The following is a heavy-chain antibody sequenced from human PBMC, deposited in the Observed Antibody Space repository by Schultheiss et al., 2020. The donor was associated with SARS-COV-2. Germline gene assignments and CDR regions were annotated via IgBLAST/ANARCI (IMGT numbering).Heavy chain of an antibody. CDR2: IGTAGDT. CDR3: ARDSTRGGYDILTGSTRGYYYGMDV. Sequence: GESLKISCAASGFPFSSYDMHWVRQATGKGLEWVSAIGTAGDTYYPGSVKGRFTISRDNAKNSLYLQMNSLRAEDTAVYYCARDSTRGGYDILTGSTRGYYYGMDVWGQGTTVTVSS. CDR1: GFPFSSYD. D-gene: IGHD3-9*01. V-gene: IGHV3-13*01. J-gene: IGHJ6*02.